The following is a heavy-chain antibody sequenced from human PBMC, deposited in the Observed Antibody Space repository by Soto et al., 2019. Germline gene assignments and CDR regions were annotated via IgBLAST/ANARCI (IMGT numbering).Heavy chain of an antibody. CDR2: ISYDGSNK. CDR3: ARVTANYYDSSGQGGYFDY. V-gene: IGHV3-30-3*01. Sequence: QVQLVESGGGVVQPGRSLRLSCAASGFTFSSYAMHWVRQAPCKGLEWVAVISYDGSNKYYADSVKGRFTISRHNSKNPLYLQMNSLRAEDTAVYYCARVTANYYDSSGQGGYFDYWGQETLVTVSS. D-gene: IGHD3-22*01. J-gene: IGHJ4*02. CDR1: GFTFSSYA.